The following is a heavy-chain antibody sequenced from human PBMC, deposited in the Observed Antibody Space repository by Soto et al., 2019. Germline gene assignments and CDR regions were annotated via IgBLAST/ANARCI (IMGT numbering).Heavy chain of an antibody. CDR2: IWYDGSNK. J-gene: IGHJ6*02. Sequence: GGSLRLSCAASGFTFSSYGMHWVRQAPGKGLEWVAVIWYDGSNKYYADSVKGRFTISRDNSKNTLYLQMSSLRAEDTAVYYCARDSMVTIFGVVTSGRNGMDVWGQGTTVTVSS. D-gene: IGHD3-3*01. V-gene: IGHV3-33*01. CDR3: ARDSMVTIFGVVTSGRNGMDV. CDR1: GFTFSSYG.